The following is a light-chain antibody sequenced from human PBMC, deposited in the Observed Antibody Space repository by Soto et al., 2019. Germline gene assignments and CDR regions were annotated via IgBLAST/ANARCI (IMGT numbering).Light chain of an antibody. V-gene: IGLV2-8*01. J-gene: IGLJ1*01. CDR3: SSYAGSSNV. Sequence: LTQPPSASGSPGQSVAISCTGTSSDVGGYNYVSWYQQHPGKAPKLMIYEVNKRPSGVPDRFSGSKSGNTASLTVSGLQAEDEADYYCSSYAGSSNVFGTGTKLTVL. CDR1: SSDVGGYNY. CDR2: EVN.